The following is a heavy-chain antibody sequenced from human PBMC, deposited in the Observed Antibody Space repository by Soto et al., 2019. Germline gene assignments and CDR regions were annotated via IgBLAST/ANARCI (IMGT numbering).Heavy chain of an antibody. CDR1: GFSLSTTGVG. CDR2: IYWDDDK. CDR3: VQSRCGGDCLQSYSSHSYYGLDV. D-gene: IGHD2-21*02. J-gene: IGHJ6*02. Sequence: QITLKESGPTLVKPTQTLTLTCTFSGFSLSTTGVGVGWIRQPPGKALEWLALIYWDDDKRYNPSLNSRLTITKDTSKNXVXLXMXXLDPVDAATYYCVQSRCGGDCLQSYSSHSYYGLDVWGQGTTVTVSS. V-gene: IGHV2-5*02.